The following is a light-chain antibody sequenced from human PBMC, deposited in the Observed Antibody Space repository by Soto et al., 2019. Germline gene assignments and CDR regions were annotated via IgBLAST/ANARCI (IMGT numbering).Light chain of an antibody. V-gene: IGLV2-14*01. CDR1: SSDVGGYNY. J-gene: IGLJ2*01. CDR2: DVS. Sequence: QSALTQPASVSGSPGQSITISCTGTSSDVGGYNYVSWYQQHPGKAPKLMIYDVSYRPSGVSNRFSGSKSGNTASLTISGLQPEDEADYYGSSYTSSSTLEVFGGGTKLTVL. CDR3: SSYTSSSTLEV.